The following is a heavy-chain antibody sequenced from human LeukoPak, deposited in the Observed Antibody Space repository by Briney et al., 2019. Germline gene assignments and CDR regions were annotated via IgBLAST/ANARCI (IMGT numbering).Heavy chain of an antibody. J-gene: IGHJ5*02. Sequence: SETLSLTCTVSGGSISSSNYYWAWIRQPPGKGLEWIANIFYTGSTNYNPSLKSRVTISVDTSKNQFSLKLSSVTAADTAVYYCARPGALTSWFDPWGQGTLVTVSS. D-gene: IGHD4/OR15-4a*01. CDR2: IFYTGST. CDR3: ARPGALTSWFDP. V-gene: IGHV4-39*07. CDR1: GGSISSSNYY.